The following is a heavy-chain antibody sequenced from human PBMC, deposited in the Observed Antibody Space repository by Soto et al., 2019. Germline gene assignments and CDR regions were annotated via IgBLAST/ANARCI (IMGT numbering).Heavy chain of an antibody. V-gene: IGHV4-4*02. J-gene: IGHJ3*02. CDR1: GGSVSSSNW. CDR3: ARVPGVVVSADDAFDI. CDR2: ISHSGSA. D-gene: IGHD2-21*02. Sequence: QVQLQESGPGLVKPSGTLSLTCAVSGGSVSSSNWWSWVRQSPGKGLEWMGEISHSGSAHYNPSLKSRATISLDKSKNQFSLRLTSVTAADTAVYYCARVPGVVVSADDAFDILGPGTRGIVSS.